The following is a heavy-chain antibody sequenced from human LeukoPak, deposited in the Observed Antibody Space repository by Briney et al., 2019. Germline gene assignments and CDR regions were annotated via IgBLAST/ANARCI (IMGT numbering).Heavy chain of an antibody. CDR3: ARLRWEVTHYWYFDL. V-gene: IGHV3-23*01. CDR1: GFTFTSYA. J-gene: IGHJ2*01. CDR2: ISGSGGST. D-gene: IGHD4-23*01. Sequence: GGSLRLSCAASGFTFTSYAMSWVRQAPGKGLEWVSAISGSGGSTYLADSVRGRFSISRDNSKNTLYLQINSLRAEDTAIYYCARLRWEVTHYWYFDLWGRGTLVTVSS.